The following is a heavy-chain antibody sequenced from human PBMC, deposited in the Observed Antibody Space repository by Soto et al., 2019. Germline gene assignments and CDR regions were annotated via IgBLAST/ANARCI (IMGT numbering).Heavy chain of an antibody. CDR3: ARDITGGYGSGSYYRYYYYYYGMDV. CDR1: GYTFTSYG. CDR2: ISAYNGNT. D-gene: IGHD3-10*01. V-gene: IGHV1-18*01. J-gene: IGHJ6*02. Sequence: GASGKVCCEASGYTFTSYGISWLRQSPGQGLEWMGWISAYNGNTNYAQKLQGRVTMTTDTSTSTAYMELRSLRSDDTAVYYCARDITGGYGSGSYYRYYYYYYGMDVWGQGTTVTVSS.